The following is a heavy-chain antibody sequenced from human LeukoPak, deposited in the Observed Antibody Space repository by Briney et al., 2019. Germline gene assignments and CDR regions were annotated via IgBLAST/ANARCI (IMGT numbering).Heavy chain of an antibody. Sequence: GGSLRLSCAASGFPFSSYWMHWVRQGPGRGLVWVSRIIGDGSGTNYADSVKGRFTISRDNSKNTLYLQMNSLRAEDTAVYYCANAAVAGTSWGQGTLVTVSS. V-gene: IGHV3-74*01. D-gene: IGHD6-19*01. CDR3: ANAAVAGTS. CDR1: GFPFSSYW. CDR2: IIGDGSGT. J-gene: IGHJ5*02.